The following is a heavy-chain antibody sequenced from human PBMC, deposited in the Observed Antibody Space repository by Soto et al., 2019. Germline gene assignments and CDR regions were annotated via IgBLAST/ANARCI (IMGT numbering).Heavy chain of an antibody. V-gene: IGHV4-34*01. CDR3: ARDKITGLFDY. D-gene: IGHD2-8*02. J-gene: IGHJ4*02. Sequence: SETLSLTCAVYGVSFSGYYWTWIRQPPGTGLEWIGEINHSGSTNYNPSLKSRVTISVDTSKNQFSLKLTSVTAADTAVYYCARDKITGLFDYWGEGTLVTVSS. CDR1: GVSFSGYY. CDR2: INHSGST.